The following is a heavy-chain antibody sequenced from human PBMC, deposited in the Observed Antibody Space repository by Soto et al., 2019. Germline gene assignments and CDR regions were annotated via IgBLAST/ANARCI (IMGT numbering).Heavy chain of an antibody. V-gene: IGHV3-23*01. CDR3: TKESSAYYDDTAYFDY. D-gene: IGHD3-22*01. CDR2: ISGSGGNT. J-gene: IGHJ4*02. Sequence: GGSLRLSCAASGFTFSSYAMNWVRQAPGKGLEWVSTISGSGGNTYYADSVKGRFTISRDKSKNTLYLQMNSLRAEDTAVYYCTKESSAYYDDTAYFDYWGQGTLVTVSS. CDR1: GFTFSSYA.